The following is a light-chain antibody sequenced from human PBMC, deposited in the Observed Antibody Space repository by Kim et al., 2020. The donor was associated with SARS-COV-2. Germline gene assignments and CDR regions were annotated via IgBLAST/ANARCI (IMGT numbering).Light chain of an antibody. Sequence: SYELTQPLSVSVALRQTAKMTCGGDNIARKDVHWYQQRPGQAPLLVIYRDSNRPSGIPERFSGSNSGNTATLIITTAQDEDEADYYCQVWDGSSVVFGGGTQLTVL. CDR1: NIARKD. CDR3: QVWDGSSVV. J-gene: IGLJ2*01. V-gene: IGLV3-9*01. CDR2: RDS.